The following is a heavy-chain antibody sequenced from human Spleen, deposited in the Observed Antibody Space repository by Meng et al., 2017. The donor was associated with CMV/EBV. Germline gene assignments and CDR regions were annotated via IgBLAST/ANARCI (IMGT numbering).Heavy chain of an antibody. CDR1: GFTFSNAW. CDR2: IKSKTDGGTT. Sequence: GESLKISCAASGFTFSNAWMSWVRQAPGKGLEWVGRIKSKTDGGTTDYAAPVKGRFTISRDDSKNTLYLQMNSLKTEDTAVYYCTTGSYCTNGVCYSYYGMDVWGQGTTVTVSS. V-gene: IGHV3-15*01. J-gene: IGHJ6*02. CDR3: TTGSYCTNGVCYSYYGMDV. D-gene: IGHD2-8*01.